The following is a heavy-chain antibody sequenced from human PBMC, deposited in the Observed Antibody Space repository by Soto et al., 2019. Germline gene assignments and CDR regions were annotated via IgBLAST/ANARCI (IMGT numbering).Heavy chain of an antibody. Sequence: QVQLVESGGGVVQPGRSLRLSCAASGFTFSSYAMHWVRQAPGKGLEWVAVISYDGSNKYYADSVKGRFTISRDNSKNTRDLQMNSLRAEDTAVYYCARGLHYYDSSGYYALEYFQHWGQGTLVTVSS. CDR2: ISYDGSNK. D-gene: IGHD3-22*01. V-gene: IGHV3-30-3*01. CDR1: GFTFSSYA. CDR3: ARGLHYYDSSGYYALEYFQH. J-gene: IGHJ1*01.